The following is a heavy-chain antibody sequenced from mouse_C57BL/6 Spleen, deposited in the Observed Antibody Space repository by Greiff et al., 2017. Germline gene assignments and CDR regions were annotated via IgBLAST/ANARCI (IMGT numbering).Heavy chain of an antibody. V-gene: IGHV1-4*01. CDR1: GYTFTSYT. J-gene: IGHJ1*03. CDR3: ARGEDV. CDR2: INPSSGYT. Sequence: VKLMESGAELVRPGASVKMSCKASGYTFTSYTMHWVKQRPGQGLEWIGYINPSSGYTKYNQKFKDKATLTADKTSSTAYMQLSSLTSEDSAVYCCARGEDVWGTGTTVTVSS.